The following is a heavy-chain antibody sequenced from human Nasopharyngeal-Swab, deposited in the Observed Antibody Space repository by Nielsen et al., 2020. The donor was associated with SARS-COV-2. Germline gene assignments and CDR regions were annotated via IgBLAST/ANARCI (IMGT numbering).Heavy chain of an antibody. CDR3: ATSAADHYYYYGMDV. CDR1: GFTFSRFG. Sequence: GGSLRLSCAASGFTFSRFGMGWVRQAPGKGLEWVSAISASGVTTYYADSVKGRFTISRDNSKNTLYLQMNSLRAEDTAVYYCATSAADHYYYYGMDVWGQGTTVTVSS. J-gene: IGHJ6*02. CDR2: ISASGVTT. V-gene: IGHV3-23*01. D-gene: IGHD6-13*01.